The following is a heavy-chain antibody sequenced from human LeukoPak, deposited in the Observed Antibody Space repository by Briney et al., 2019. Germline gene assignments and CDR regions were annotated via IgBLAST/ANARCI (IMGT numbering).Heavy chain of an antibody. Sequence: SSETLSLTCTVSGGSISTYYWSWIRQPPGKGLEWIGNIYYSGSTNYNPSLKSRVTISVDTSKNQFSLKLSSVTAADTAVYYSARRKGRYYYGSGSYQFHFDYWGQGTLVTVSS. J-gene: IGHJ4*02. CDR3: ARRKGRYYYGSGSYQFHFDY. V-gene: IGHV4-59*12. CDR1: GGSISTYY. CDR2: IYYSGST. D-gene: IGHD3-10*01.